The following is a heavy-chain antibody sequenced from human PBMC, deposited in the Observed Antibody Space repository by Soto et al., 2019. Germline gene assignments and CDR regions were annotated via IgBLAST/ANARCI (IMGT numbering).Heavy chain of an antibody. J-gene: IGHJ6*02. V-gene: IGHV4-59*01. CDR1: GGTISRYY. D-gene: IGHD2-21*02. CDR3: ARDLWGYCGTDCYPLDV. Sequence: QVQLQESGPGLVKPSETLSLTCTVSGGTISRYYWSWIRQPPGKGLEWIGYMYNTGSTVYNPSFKSRVTISGDXSXNXXSLKLNSVTAAATAVYYCARDLWGYCGTDCYPLDVWGQGTTVTVSS. CDR2: MYNTGST.